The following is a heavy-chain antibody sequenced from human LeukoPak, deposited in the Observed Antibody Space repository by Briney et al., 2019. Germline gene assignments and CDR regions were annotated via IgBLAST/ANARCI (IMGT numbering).Heavy chain of an antibody. Sequence: GGSLRLSCAASGFTFSDYYMSWIRQAPGKGLEWVSYISSSGSTIYYADSVKGRFTISRDNAKNSLYLQMNSLRAEDTAVYYCARDQYDTWSRRGNFDSWGQGTLVIVSS. CDR2: ISSSGSTI. J-gene: IGHJ4*02. CDR3: ARDQYDTWSRRGNFDS. D-gene: IGHD3-3*01. CDR1: GFTFSDYY. V-gene: IGHV3-11*01.